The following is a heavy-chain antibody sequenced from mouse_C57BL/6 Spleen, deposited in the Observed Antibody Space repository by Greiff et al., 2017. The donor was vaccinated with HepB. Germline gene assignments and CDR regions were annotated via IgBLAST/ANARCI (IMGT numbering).Heavy chain of an antibody. V-gene: IGHV1-80*01. D-gene: IGHD1-1*01. CDR2: IYPGDGDT. J-gene: IGHJ3*01. Sequence: QVQLQQSGAELVKPGASVKISCKASGYAFSSYWMNWVKQRPGKGLEWIGQIYPGDGDTNYNGKFKGKATLTADKSSSTAYMQLSSLTSEDSAVYFCASDYGSSYEAWFAYWGQGTLVTVSA. CDR1: GYAFSSYW. CDR3: ASDYGSSYEAWFAY.